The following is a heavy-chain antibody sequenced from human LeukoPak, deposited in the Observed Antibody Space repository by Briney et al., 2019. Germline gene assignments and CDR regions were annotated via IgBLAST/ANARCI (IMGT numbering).Heavy chain of an antibody. D-gene: IGHD3-22*01. Sequence: PSETLSLTCTVSGGSISSYYWSWIRQPPGKGLEWIGSIYYSGSTYYNPSLKSRVTISVDTSKNQFSLKLSSVTAADTAVYYCARVYDSSGYLYYFDYWGQGTLVTVSS. CDR3: ARVYDSSGYLYYFDY. CDR1: GGSISSYY. CDR2: IYYSGST. V-gene: IGHV4-59*12. J-gene: IGHJ4*02.